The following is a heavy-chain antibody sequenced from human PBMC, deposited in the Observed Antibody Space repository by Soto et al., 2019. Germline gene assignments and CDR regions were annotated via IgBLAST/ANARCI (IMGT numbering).Heavy chain of an antibody. V-gene: IGHV3-74*01. CDR3: AREFCSGGNCYTYYFDP. CDR1: GLTFNRYW. CDR2: INTDGSNT. Sequence: GGSLRLSCAASGLTFNRYWMHWVRHAPGKGLVWVSHINTDGSNTNYADSVKGRFTISRDNAKSTLFLQMNSLRDEDTAVYYCAREFCSGGNCYTYYFDPWGQGIPVTVSS. J-gene: IGHJ5*02. D-gene: IGHD2-15*01.